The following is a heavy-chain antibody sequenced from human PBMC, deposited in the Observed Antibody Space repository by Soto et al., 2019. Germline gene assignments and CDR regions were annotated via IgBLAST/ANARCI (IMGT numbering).Heavy chain of an antibody. CDR3: AKDLSGDLDH. J-gene: IGHJ4*02. CDR2: LRPSGGGT. V-gene: IGHV3-23*01. D-gene: IGHD7-27*01. CDR1: GFTFSSHA. Sequence: EVQLLESGGGLVQPGGSLRLSCVASGFTFSSHAMSWVRQAPGKGLEWVSGLRPSGGGTHYADSVKGRFTISRDNSKNTLFLQMNSLRAEDTAVYYCAKDLSGDLDHWGQGTLVTVSS.